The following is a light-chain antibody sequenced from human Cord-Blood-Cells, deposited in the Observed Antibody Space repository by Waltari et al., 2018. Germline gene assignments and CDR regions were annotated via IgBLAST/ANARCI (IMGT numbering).Light chain of an antibody. CDR1: SRDGGSYHL. Sequence: QSALTQPASVSGSPGQSITISCTGTSRDGGSYHLVSWYQQTPGKAPKLMIYEGSKRPSGVANRFSGSKSGNTASLTISGLQAEDEADYYCCSYAGSSTLVFGGGTKLTVL. J-gene: IGLJ2*01. CDR3: CSYAGSSTLV. V-gene: IGLV2-23*01. CDR2: EGS.